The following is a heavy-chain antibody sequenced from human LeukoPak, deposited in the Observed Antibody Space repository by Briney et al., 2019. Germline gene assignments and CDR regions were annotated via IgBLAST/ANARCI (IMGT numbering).Heavy chain of an antibody. J-gene: IGHJ4*02. CDR2: IYHSGST. Sequence: SETLSLTCTVSGYSISSGYYWGWIRQPPGKGLEWIGSIYHSGSTYYNPSLKSRVTISVDTSKNQFSLKLSSVTAADTAVFYCARARYCKSTAYHDYFDSWGQGTLVTVS. CDR1: GYSISSGYY. CDR3: ARARYCKSTAYHDYFDS. D-gene: IGHD2/OR15-2a*01. V-gene: IGHV4-38-2*02.